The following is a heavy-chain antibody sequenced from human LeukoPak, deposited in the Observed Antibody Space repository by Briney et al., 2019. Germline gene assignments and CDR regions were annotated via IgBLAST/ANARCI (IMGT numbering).Heavy chain of an antibody. CDR3: AKDCCDYSPLDH. Sequence: GGSLRLSCEASGFTFRSYWMTWVRQAAGRGLEWVSTVSYTGDNTHYADSVQGRFTISRDNSKNTLFLQMNSLRADDTAIYYCAKDCCDYSPLDHWGRGTQVTVSS. CDR1: GFTFRSYW. V-gene: IGHV3-23*01. CDR2: VSYTGDNT. D-gene: IGHD2-15*01. J-gene: IGHJ4*02.